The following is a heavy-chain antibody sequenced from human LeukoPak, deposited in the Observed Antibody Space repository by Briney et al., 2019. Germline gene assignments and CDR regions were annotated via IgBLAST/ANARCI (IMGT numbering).Heavy chain of an antibody. Sequence: GGSLRLSCAASGFTFSSYAMHWVRQAPGKGLEWVAVISYDGSNKYYADSVKGRFTISRDNSKNTVYLQMNSLRAEDTAVYYCARASTTTTIFDSWGQGALVTVSS. V-gene: IGHV3-30*14. CDR1: GFTFSSYA. CDR2: ISYDGSNK. D-gene: IGHD5/OR15-5a*01. CDR3: ARASTTTTIFDS. J-gene: IGHJ4*02.